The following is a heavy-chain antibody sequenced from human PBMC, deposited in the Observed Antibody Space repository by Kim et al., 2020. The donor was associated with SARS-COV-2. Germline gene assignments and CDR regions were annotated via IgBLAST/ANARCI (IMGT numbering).Heavy chain of an antibody. D-gene: IGHD4-17*01. V-gene: IGHV1-69*01. J-gene: IGHJ5*02. CDR3: ARDHDYGDYGWFDP. Sequence: AQKFQGRVTITADESTSTAYMELSSLRSEDTAVYYCARDHDYGDYGWFDPWGQGTLVTVSS.